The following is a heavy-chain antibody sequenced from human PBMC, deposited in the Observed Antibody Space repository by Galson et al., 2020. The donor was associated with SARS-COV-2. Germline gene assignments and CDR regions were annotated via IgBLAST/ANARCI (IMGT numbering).Heavy chain of an antibody. CDR1: GGSISSSSYY. V-gene: IGHV4-39*07. Sequence: SETLSLTCTVSGGSISSSSYYWGWIRQPPGKGLEWNGRIYYSGSTYYNPSLKSRVTISVDTSKNQFSLKLSSVTAADTAVYYCARVRPITMIVVNVPYYLDYWGQGTLVTVSS. D-gene: IGHD3-22*01. CDR2: IYYSGST. J-gene: IGHJ4*02. CDR3: ARVRPITMIVVNVPYYLDY.